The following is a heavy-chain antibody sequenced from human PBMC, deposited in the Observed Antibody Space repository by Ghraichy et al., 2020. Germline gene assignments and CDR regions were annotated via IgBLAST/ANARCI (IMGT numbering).Heavy chain of an antibody. J-gene: IGHJ4*02. CDR2: TYYRSKWYN. CDR1: GDSVSSKSAA. V-gene: IGHV6-1*01. CDR3: AREGPRGTGYFDY. D-gene: IGHD3-16*01. Sequence: SQTLSLTCAISGDSVSSKSAAWNWFRQSPSRGLEWLGRTYYRSKWYNDYGVSVRGRITINPDTSKNQVSLQLNSVTPEDTAVYYCAREGPRGTGYFDYWGQGIRVTVSS.